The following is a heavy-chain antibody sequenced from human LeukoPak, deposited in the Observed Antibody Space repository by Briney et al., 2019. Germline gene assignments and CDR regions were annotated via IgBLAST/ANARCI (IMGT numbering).Heavy chain of an antibody. CDR3: ARQYYYGSGSYHGDDAFDI. CDR1: SYTFSSYG. CDR2: ISAYNGNT. D-gene: IGHD3-10*01. J-gene: IGHJ3*02. Sequence: ASVKVSCKASSYTFSSYGISWARQAPGQGLEYMGWISAYNGNTNYAQKLQGRVTMTTHTSTSTAYMELRSLRSDDTAVYYCARQYYYGSGSYHGDDAFDIWGQGTMVIVSS. V-gene: IGHV1-18*01.